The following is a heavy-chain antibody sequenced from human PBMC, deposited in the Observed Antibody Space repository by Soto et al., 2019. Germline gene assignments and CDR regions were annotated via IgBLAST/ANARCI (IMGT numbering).Heavy chain of an antibody. CDR1: GFTFNSYT. Sequence: EVQLVESGGGPVKPGGSLRLSCATSGFTFNSYTMNWVRQAPGKGLEWVASISSASSSIDFADSVKGRFTISRDNVNNSVFLQMNSLRAEDTGIYYCARYDAFKAFDLWGQGTMVTVSS. CDR3: ARYDAFKAFDL. CDR2: ISSASSSI. J-gene: IGHJ3*01. D-gene: IGHD1-1*01. V-gene: IGHV3-21*01.